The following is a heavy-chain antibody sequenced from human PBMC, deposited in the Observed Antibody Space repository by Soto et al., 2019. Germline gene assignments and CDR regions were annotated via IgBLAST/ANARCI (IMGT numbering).Heavy chain of an antibody. Sequence: PGESLKISGKGSGYSFTTYWIGWVRQMPGKGLEWMGTIYPGDSDTRYSPSFQGQVSISADKSITTAYLQWCSLKASDTAIYYCARSYDFWSGHYYYGMDVWGQGTTVTVSS. CDR1: GYSFTTYW. D-gene: IGHD3-3*01. V-gene: IGHV5-51*01. CDR3: ARSYDFWSGHYYYGMDV. J-gene: IGHJ6*02. CDR2: IYPGDSDT.